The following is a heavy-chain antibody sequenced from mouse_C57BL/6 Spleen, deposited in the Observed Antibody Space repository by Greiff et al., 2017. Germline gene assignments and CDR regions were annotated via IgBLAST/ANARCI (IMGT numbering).Heavy chain of an antibody. D-gene: IGHD1-1*01. J-gene: IGHJ2*01. V-gene: IGHV1-55*01. CDR1: GYTFTSYW. CDR3: ARYYGSARLDY. CDR2: IYPGSGST. Sequence: VQLQQPGAELVKPGASVKMSCKASGYTFTSYWITWVKQRPGQGLEWIGDIYPGSGSTNYNEKFKCKATLTVDTSSSTAYMQLSGLTSGDSAVYDYARYYGSARLDYWGQGTTLTVSS.